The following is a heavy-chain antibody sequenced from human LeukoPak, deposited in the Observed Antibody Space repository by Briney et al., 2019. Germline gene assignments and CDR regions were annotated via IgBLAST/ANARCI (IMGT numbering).Heavy chain of an antibody. CDR3: ASGKSDEYYYYYYMDV. V-gene: IGHV4-4*07. Sequence: SETLSLTCSVSGGAIISYYWSWIRQPAGKGLEWIGRIYPSGSANYNPSLKSRVTMSVDTSKNQFSLKLTSLTAADTAVYYCASGKSDEYYYYYYMDVWGKGTTVTVSS. D-gene: IGHD1-26*01. J-gene: IGHJ6*03. CDR2: IYPSGSA. CDR1: GGAIISYY.